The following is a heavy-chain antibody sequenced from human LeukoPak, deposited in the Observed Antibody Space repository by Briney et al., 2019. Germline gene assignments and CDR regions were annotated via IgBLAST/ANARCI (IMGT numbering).Heavy chain of an antibody. CDR1: AFTFSSYA. D-gene: IGHD6-19*01. CDR2: INEDGSEK. Sequence: GGSLRLSCAATAFTFSSYAMSWVRQATGKGLEWVASINEDGSEKYYVDSVKGRLTVSRDNAKNSLYLQMNSLRVEDTAVYYCTRDSGRFRLDYWGQGILVTVSS. CDR3: TRDSGRFRLDY. J-gene: IGHJ4*02. V-gene: IGHV3-7*01.